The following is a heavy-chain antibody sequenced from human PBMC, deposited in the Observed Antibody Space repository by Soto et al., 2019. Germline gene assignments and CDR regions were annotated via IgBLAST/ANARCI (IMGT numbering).Heavy chain of an antibody. CDR1: DGSISSRESY. CDR2: IYYSGSA. Sequence: SETLSPTCSVFDGSISSRESYRGWIRQPPGKGLEWIGTIYYSGSAYYNPSLKSRVTISVDRSKNQFSLKLSSVTAADTAVYYCARRRYLGELDVWGQGTTVTVSS. V-gene: IGHV4-39*07. CDR3: ARRRYLGELDV. J-gene: IGHJ6*02. D-gene: IGHD1-26*01.